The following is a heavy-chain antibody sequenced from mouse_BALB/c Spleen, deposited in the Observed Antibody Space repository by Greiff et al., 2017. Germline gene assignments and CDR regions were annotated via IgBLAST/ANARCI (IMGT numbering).Heavy chain of an antibody. D-gene: IGHD1-1*02. Sequence: EVKLMESGPGLVKPSQSLSLTCTVTGYSITSDYAWNWIRQFPGNKLEWMGYISYSGSTTYNPSLKSRISITRDTSKNQSFLQLNSVTTEDTATYYCARGNYAGAWFVYWGQGTLVTVSA. CDR1: GYSITSDYA. CDR2: ISYSGST. V-gene: IGHV3-2*02. CDR3: ARGNYAGAWFVY. J-gene: IGHJ3*01.